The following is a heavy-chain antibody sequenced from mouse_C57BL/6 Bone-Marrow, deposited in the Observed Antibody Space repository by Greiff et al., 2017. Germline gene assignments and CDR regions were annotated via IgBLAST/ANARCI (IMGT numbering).Heavy chain of an antibody. CDR2: IDPSDSYT. Sequence: QVQLQQPGAELVKPGASVKLSCKASGYTFTSYWMQWVKQRPGQGLEWIGEIDPSDSYTNYNQKFKGKATLTVDTSSSTAYRQLSSLTSEDSAVYYSASITTVVATGYYAMDYWGEGTSVTVSS. CDR3: ASITTVVATGYYAMDY. J-gene: IGHJ4*01. V-gene: IGHV1-50*01. D-gene: IGHD1-1*01. CDR1: GYTFTSYW.